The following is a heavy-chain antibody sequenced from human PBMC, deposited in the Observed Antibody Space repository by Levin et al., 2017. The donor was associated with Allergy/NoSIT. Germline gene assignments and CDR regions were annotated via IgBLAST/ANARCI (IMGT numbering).Heavy chain of an antibody. CDR2: ISGSGGST. J-gene: IGHJ4*02. D-gene: IGHD2-15*01. V-gene: IGHV3-23*01. CDR1: GFTFSSYA. Sequence: SGGSLRLSCAASGFTFSSYAMSWVRQAPGKGLEWVSAISGSGGSTYYADSVKGRFTISRDNSKNTLYLQMNSLRAEDTAVYYCAKVPSIVVVVAATIFDYWGQGTLVTVSS. CDR3: AKVPSIVVVVAATIFDY.